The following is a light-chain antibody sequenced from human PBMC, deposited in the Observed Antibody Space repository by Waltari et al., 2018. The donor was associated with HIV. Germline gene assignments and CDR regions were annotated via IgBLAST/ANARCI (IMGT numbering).Light chain of an antibody. V-gene: IGLV1-51*01. CDR2: QTE. J-gene: IGLJ3*02. CDR3: VTWDGSLSAVV. CDR1: TSNIGNYF. Sequence: QSVLTQPPSVSAAPGQKVTISCSGSTSNIGNYFVYWYQHLPGTAPKLLILQTEKLPSEIPDRFSGSKSGTTATLAITGLQTGDEADYYCVTWDGSLSAVVFGGGTKLTVL.